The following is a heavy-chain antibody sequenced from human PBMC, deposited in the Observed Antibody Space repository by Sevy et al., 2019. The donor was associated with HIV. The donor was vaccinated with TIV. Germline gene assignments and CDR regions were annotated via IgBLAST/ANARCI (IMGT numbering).Heavy chain of an antibody. Sequence: ASVKVSCKASGYTFTSYGISWVRQAPGQGLEWMGWISAYNGNTNYAQKLQGRVTMTTDTSTSTADMELRSLRSDDTAVYYCARYCSGGSCYSIIIDYWGQRTLVTVSS. CDR1: GYTFTSYG. J-gene: IGHJ4*02. CDR3: ARYCSGGSCYSIIIDY. CDR2: ISAYNGNT. D-gene: IGHD2-15*01. V-gene: IGHV1-18*01.